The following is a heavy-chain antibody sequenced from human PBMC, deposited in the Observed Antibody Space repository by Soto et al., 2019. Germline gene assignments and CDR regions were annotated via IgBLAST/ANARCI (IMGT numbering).Heavy chain of an antibody. CDR1: GFTFNSYA. J-gene: IGHJ4*02. V-gene: IGHV3-64D*08. CDR2: ISSNGGST. D-gene: IGHD3-22*01. Sequence: GGSLRLSCSASGFTFNSYAMHWVRQAPGKGLEYVSAISSNGGSTYYADSVKGRFTISRDNSKNTLYLQMSSLRAEDTAVYYCLKDYYDSSGYYQPFNEGDYWGQGTLVTVSS. CDR3: LKDYYDSSGYYQPFNEGDY.